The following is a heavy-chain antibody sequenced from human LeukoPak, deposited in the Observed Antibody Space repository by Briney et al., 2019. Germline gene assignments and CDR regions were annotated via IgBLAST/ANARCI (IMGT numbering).Heavy chain of an antibody. V-gene: IGHV1-2*06. CDR2: IILNGGAT. Sequence: SVKVSCKASGFTFTDYYLHWVRQAPGQGLEWMGRIILNGGATNYAQKFQGRVTLTRDTSISTAYMELSRQTSDDTAVYYCATDGGNHNFNYWGQGTLVTVSS. CDR3: ATDGGNHNFNY. D-gene: IGHD1-14*01. CDR1: GFTFTDYY. J-gene: IGHJ4*02.